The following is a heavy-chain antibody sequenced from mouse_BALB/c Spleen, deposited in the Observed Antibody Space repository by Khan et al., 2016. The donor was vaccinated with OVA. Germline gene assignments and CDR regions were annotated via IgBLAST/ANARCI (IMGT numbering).Heavy chain of an antibody. CDR2: ITSGGSYT. D-gene: IGHD1-1*01. CDR3: TRDRNYYDSSFYFDY. J-gene: IGHJ2*01. Sequence: EVELVESGGGLVKPGGSLSLSCEASGFTFSSYSMSWVRQTPGKRLEWVGTITSGGSYTYYPDSVQGRFTISRDTAKNTLYLQMSSLKSEDTAIYYCTRDRNYYDSSFYFDYWGQGTTLTVSS. V-gene: IGHV5-6-4*01. CDR1: GFTFSSYS.